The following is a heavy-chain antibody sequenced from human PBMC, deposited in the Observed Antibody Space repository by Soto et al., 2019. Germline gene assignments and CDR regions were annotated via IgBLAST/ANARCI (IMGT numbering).Heavy chain of an antibody. D-gene: IGHD1-26*01. CDR1: EYFICRCS. J-gene: IGHJ4*02. V-gene: IGHV3-30-3*01. Sequence: SWAAPEYFICRCSRYWLQKDPGKGLEWVPLISHDGSNRYPADSVQRRFTISRDNSKNTLYLQINSLRAEDTAVVVCSIHSPIRIDGCHLDSCGQGTLVSVS. CDR3: SIHSPIRIDGCHLDS. CDR2: ISHDGSNR.